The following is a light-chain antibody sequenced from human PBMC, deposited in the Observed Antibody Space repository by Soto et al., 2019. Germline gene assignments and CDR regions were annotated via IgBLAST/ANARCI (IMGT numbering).Light chain of an antibody. CDR1: QSVSYN. CDR2: GAF. Sequence: EIVLTQSPATLSVSPGETATLSCRASQSVSYNLAWYQQKPGQGPRLLIYGAFNRATGIPARFSGSGSGTEFTLTISSLKSEDFAVYYCQQYKKWPPLTFGGGTKVEIK. J-gene: IGKJ4*01. CDR3: QQYKKWPPLT. V-gene: IGKV3-15*01.